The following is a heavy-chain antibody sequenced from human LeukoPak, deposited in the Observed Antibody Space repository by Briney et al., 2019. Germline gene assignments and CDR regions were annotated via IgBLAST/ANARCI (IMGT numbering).Heavy chain of an antibody. J-gene: IGHJ4*02. CDR2: ISSSSSYI. D-gene: IGHD1-1*01. CDR3: GRDAPRGNDLDY. V-gene: IGHV3-21*01. CDR1: GFTFSSYA. Sequence: GGSLRLSCAASGFTFSSYAMSWVRQAPGKGLEWVSSISSSSSYIYYADSVEGRFTISRDNAKNSLYLQMNSLRAEDTAVYYCGRDAPRGNDLDYWGQGTLVTVSS.